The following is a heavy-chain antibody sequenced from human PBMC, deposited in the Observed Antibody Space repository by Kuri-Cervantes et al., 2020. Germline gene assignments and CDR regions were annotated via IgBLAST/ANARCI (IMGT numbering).Heavy chain of an antibody. CDR1: GFTVSSNY. CDR3: AKSSYGDYYY. D-gene: IGHD4-17*01. J-gene: IGHJ4*02. Sequence: GESLKISCAASGFTVSSNYMSWVRQAPGKGLEWVSVIYSGGSTYYADSVKGRFTISRDNSKNTLYHQMNSLRAEDTAVYYCAKSSYGDYYYWGQGTLVTVSS. V-gene: IGHV3-53*01. CDR2: IYSGGST.